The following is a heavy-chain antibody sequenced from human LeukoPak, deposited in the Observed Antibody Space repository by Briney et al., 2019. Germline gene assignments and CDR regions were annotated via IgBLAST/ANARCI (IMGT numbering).Heavy chain of an antibody. CDR3: AGGSLVVAGRVDY. V-gene: IGHV4-59*01. CDR2: IYYSGST. Sequence: PSETLSLTCTVSGGSIISYYWSWIRQPPGKGLEWIGYIYYSGSTNYNPSLKSRVTISVDTSKNQFSLKLTSVTAADTAVYYCAGGSLVVAGRVDYWGQGTLVTVSS. D-gene: IGHD6-19*01. CDR1: GGSIISYY. J-gene: IGHJ4*02.